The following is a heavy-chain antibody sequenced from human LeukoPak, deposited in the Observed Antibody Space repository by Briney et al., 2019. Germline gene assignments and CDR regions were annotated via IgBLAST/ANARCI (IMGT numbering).Heavy chain of an antibody. V-gene: IGHV1-18*01. CDR1: GYIFTSYG. J-gene: IGHJ6*03. CDR3: ASSKWSAGGDYYHYMDV. Sequence: ASVKVSCKASGYIFTSYGISWVRQAPGQGLEWMGWISAYNGNTNYAQKLQGRVTMTTDTSTSTAYMELRSLRSDDTAMYYCASSKWSAGGDYYHYMDVWGKGTTVTVSS. CDR2: ISAYNGNT. D-gene: IGHD6-13*01.